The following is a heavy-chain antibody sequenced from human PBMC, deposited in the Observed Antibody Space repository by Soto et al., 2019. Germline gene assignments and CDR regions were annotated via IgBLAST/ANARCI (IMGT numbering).Heavy chain of an antibody. J-gene: IGHJ6*02. CDR3: AIQSSNCRYYYYAMDV. Sequence: PGESLKISCKVSGDSFTGFWIGWVRQVPGKGLEWLGSIYPRDSDTRYSPSFQGQVTISADKSLSTAYLQWNSLQASDTAIYYCAIQSSNCRYYYYAMDVWGQGTTVTVFS. V-gene: IGHV5-51*01. CDR1: GDSFTGFW. D-gene: IGHD4-4*01. CDR2: IYPRDSDT.